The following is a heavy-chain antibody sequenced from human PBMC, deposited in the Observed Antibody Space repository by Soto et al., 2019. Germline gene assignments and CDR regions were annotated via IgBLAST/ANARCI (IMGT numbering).Heavy chain of an antibody. Sequence: GGSLRLSCVASGFTFSDYSMNWVRQAPGKGLEWVSYISSTSNTIYYADSAKGRFTISRDNAKNSLYLQMNSLRAEDTAVYYCARDNIRDYDSGKNYYMDVWGQGTTVTVSS. J-gene: IGHJ6*03. CDR3: ARDNIRDYDSGKNYYMDV. CDR2: ISSTSNTI. V-gene: IGHV3-48*01. CDR1: GFTFSDYS. D-gene: IGHD3-22*01.